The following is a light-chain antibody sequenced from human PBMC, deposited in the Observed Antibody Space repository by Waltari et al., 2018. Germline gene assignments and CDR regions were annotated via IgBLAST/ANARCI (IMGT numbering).Light chain of an antibody. CDR2: HKSDSDK. CDR3: MIWHSSAVV. CDR1: SGLNVGTYG. J-gene: IGLJ2*01. V-gene: IGLV5-45*02. Sequence: QAVLTQPSSLSASPGASASPTCTFRSGLNVGTYGIYWYQHKAGGPPQSPLRHKSDSDKQQGSGVPSRFSGSKDASANAGILLISGLQSEDEADYYCMIWHSSAVVFGGGTKLTVL.